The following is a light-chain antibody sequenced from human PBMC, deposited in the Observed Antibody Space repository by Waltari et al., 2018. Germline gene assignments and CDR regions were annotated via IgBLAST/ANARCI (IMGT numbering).Light chain of an antibody. Sequence: QSALTQPPSASGSPGQSVTISCTGTSSDVGGYNYVSWYQHHPGKAPKLMISVVNKRPSGVPDRFSGSKSGNTASLTVSGLQADDEADYYCTSYAGSHNWVFGGGTKLTVL. V-gene: IGLV2-8*01. J-gene: IGLJ2*01. CDR3: TSYAGSHNWV. CDR1: SSDVGGYNY. CDR2: VVN.